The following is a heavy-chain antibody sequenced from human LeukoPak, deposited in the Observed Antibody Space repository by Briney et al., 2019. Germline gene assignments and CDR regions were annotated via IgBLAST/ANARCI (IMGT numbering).Heavy chain of an antibody. V-gene: IGHV4-59*08. CDR2: IYYSGST. J-gene: IGHJ4*02. CDR1: GGSIFSYY. D-gene: IGHD2-21*01. CDR3: ARHLNNCGDDCYIFDY. Sequence: PSETLSLTCTVPGGSIFSYYWSWIRQPPGKGLEWMGYIYYSGSTNYNPSPKSRVTISVDTSKNQFSLRVSSVTAADTAVYYCARHLNNCGDDCYIFDYWGQGTLVTVSS.